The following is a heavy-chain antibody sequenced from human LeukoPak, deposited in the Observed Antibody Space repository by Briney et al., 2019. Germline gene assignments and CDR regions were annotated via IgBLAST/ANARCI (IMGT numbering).Heavy chain of an antibody. CDR3: AGDVTDSTDAFDI. Sequence: ASVKVSCKASGYTFSNNDINWVRQATGQGLEWMGIISPSGGSTSYAQKFQGRVTMTRDMSTSTVYMELSSLRSEDTAVYYCAGDVTDSTDAFDIWGQGTMVTVSS. V-gene: IGHV1-46*01. CDR2: ISPSGGST. CDR1: GYTFSNND. D-gene: IGHD3-22*01. J-gene: IGHJ3*02.